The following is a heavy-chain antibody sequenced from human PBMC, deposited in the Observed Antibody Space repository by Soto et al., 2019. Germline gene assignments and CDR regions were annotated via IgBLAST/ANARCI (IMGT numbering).Heavy chain of an antibody. J-gene: IGHJ4*02. CDR2: SSAYNGNT. CDR1: GYTFTSYG. V-gene: IGHV1-18*04. Sequence: QVQLVQSGTEVKKPGASVKVSCKASGYTFTSYGISWVRQAPGQVLEWMGWSSAYNGNTNYAQKLQGRVTMTTDTSTSTAYMELRSLSSDDTAVYYCARRWQQLGANDYWGQGTLVTVSS. CDR3: ARRWQQLGANDY. D-gene: IGHD6-13*01.